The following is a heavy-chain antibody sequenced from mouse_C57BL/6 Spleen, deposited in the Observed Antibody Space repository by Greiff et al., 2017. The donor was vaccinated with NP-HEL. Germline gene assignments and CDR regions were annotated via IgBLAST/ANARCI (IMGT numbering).Heavy chain of an antibody. D-gene: IGHD1-1*01. J-gene: IGHJ2*01. CDR1: GFTFSDYG. Sequence: EVKLMESGGGLVKPGGSLKLSCAASGFTFSDYGMHWVRQAPEKGLEWVAYISSGSSTIYYADTVKGRFTISRDNAKNTLFLQMTSLRSEDTAMYYCARQRITTVVPFDYWGQGTTLTVSS. CDR2: ISSGSSTI. V-gene: IGHV5-17*01. CDR3: ARQRITTVVPFDY.